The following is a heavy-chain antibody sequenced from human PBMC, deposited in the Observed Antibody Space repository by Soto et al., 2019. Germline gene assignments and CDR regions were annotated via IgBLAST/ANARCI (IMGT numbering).Heavy chain of an antibody. V-gene: IGHV3-21*01. Sequence: PGGSLRLSCAASGFSLSSYSMSWVRQAPGKGLEWVSSIISSSTYKYYADSVKGRFTISRDNAKNSLYLQMNSLRAEDTAIYYCARDRNPSLGIAAAGTSNWFAPWGQGTQVTVSS. CDR1: GFSLSSYS. CDR3: ARDRNPSLGIAAAGTSNWFAP. D-gene: IGHD6-13*01. J-gene: IGHJ5*02. CDR2: IISSSTYK.